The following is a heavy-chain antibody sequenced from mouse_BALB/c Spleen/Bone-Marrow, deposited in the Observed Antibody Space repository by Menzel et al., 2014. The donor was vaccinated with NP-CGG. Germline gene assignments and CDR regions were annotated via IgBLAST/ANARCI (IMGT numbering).Heavy chain of an antibody. CDR3: ARRGYGYLDY. V-gene: IGHV1S132*01. CDR2: IFPGTVTP. J-gene: IGHJ2*01. D-gene: IGHD2-10*02. CDR1: GYTFTSYW. Sequence: VQLQQSGAELVKPGASVKLSCKTSGYTFTSYWIQWVKQRPGQGLGWIGEIFPGTVTPYYNEKFKGKATLTIDTSSSTASMQLSSLTSEDSAVYFCARRGYGYLDYWGQGTPLTVSS.